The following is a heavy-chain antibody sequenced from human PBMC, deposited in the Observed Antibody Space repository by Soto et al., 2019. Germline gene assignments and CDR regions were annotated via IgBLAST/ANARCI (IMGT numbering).Heavy chain of an antibody. CDR1: GFTFSSYG. V-gene: IGHV3-30*03. D-gene: IGHD6-13*01. CDR3: ARDPRVQYSSSWYRYYYYYMDV. Sequence: GGSLRLSCAASGFTFSSYGMHWVRQAPGKGLEWVAVISYDGSNKYYADSVKGRFTISRDNSKNTLYLQMNSLRAEDTAVYYCARDPRVQYSSSWYRYYYYYMDVWGKGTTVTVSS. J-gene: IGHJ6*03. CDR2: ISYDGSNK.